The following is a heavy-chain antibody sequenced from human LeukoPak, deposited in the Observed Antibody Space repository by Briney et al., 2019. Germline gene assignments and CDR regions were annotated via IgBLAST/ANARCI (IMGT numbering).Heavy chain of an antibody. CDR3: ARDQKHVGATGNKALDY. Sequence: PGGSLRLSCAGSGFSFSHYAINWVRQAPGKGLEWVSSISSSISIYYADSVKGRFTISRDNSKNSLYLQMNSLRAEDTAMYYCARDQKHVGATGNKALDYWGQGTLVTVSS. CDR2: ISSSISI. V-gene: IGHV3-69-1*01. CDR1: GFSFSHYA. D-gene: IGHD1-26*01. J-gene: IGHJ4*02.